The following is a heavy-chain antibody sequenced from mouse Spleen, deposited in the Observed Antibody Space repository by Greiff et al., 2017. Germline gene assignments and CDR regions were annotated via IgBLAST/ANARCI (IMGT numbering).Heavy chain of an antibody. CDR1: GYTFTTYP. CDR2: FHPYNDDT. Sequence: QVQLKESGAELVKPGASVKMSCKASGYTFTTYPIEWMKQNHGKSLEWIGNFHPYNDDTKYNEKFKGKATLTVEKSSSTVYLELSRLTSDDSAVYYCAIIYYGNLSMDYWGQGTSVTVSS. CDR3: AIIYYGNLSMDY. J-gene: IGHJ4*01. V-gene: IGHV1-47*01. D-gene: IGHD2-1*01.